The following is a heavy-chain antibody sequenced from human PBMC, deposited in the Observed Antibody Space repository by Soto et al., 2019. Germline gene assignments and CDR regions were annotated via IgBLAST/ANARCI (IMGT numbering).Heavy chain of an antibody. CDR2: ISDTGSTI. CDR3: ARLSGIYEAKFDY. D-gene: IGHD1-26*01. J-gene: IGHJ4*02. Sequence: EVQLVESGGGLVQPGGSLRLSCEASGFTFSRYSMMWVRQAPGKGLEWVSYISDTGSTIYYADAVEGRFTISRDDVRNSVFLQMNSLRDDDSALYYCARLSGIYEAKFDYWGQGTLLAVST. V-gene: IGHV3-48*02. CDR1: GFTFSRYS.